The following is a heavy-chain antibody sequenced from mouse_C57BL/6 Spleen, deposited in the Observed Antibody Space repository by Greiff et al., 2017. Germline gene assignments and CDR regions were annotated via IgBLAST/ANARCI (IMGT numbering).Heavy chain of an antibody. CDR1: GYTFTSYW. CDR2: INPSNGGT. Sequence: QVQLQQPGTELVKPGASVKLSCKASGYTFTSYWMHWVKQRPGQGLEWIGNINPSNGGTNYNEKFKSKATLTVDKCSSTAYMQLSSLTSEDSAVYYCAREGITTVGYYFDYWGQGTTLTVSS. V-gene: IGHV1-53*01. D-gene: IGHD1-1*01. CDR3: AREGITTVGYYFDY. J-gene: IGHJ2*01.